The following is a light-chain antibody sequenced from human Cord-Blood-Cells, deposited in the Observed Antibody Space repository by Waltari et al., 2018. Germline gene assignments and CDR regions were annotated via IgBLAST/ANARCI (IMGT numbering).Light chain of an antibody. V-gene: IGLV2-14*01. CDR2: DVS. CDR3: SSYTSSSTLV. Sequence: QSALTQPASVSGSPGQSITISCTGTSSDVGGYNYVSWYQQHPGTAPQLMIYDVSNRPYGVADRFSGSKSGNTASLTISGLQAEDDADYYCSSYTSSSTLVFGGGTKLTVL. J-gene: IGLJ3*02. CDR1: SSDVGGYNY.